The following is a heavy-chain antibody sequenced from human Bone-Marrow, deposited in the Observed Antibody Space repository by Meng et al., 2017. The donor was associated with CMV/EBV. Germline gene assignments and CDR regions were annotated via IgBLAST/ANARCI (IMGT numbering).Heavy chain of an antibody. Sequence: FSLSTSGVGVGWIRQPPGKALEWLALIYWDDDKRYSPSLRSRLTITKDTSKNQVVLTMTNIDPVDTGTYYCAHRLGGNNWNTGHFDYWGQGTLVTVSS. CDR3: AHRLGGNNWNTGHFDY. V-gene: IGHV2-5*02. CDR1: FSLSTSGVG. J-gene: IGHJ4*02. D-gene: IGHD1/OR15-1a*01. CDR2: IYWDDDK.